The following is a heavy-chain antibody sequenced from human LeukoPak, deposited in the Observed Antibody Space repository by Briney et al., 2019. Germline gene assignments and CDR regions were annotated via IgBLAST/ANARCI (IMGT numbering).Heavy chain of an antibody. J-gene: IGHJ6*04. CDR2: IGTAGDT. D-gene: IGHD2-15*01. CDR3: ARALSGGSSV. Sequence: GGSLRLSCAASGFTFGSYDMHWVRQAPGKGLEWVSAIGTAGDTYYPGSAKGRFTIYRENAKNSLYLQMNSLTAGDTAVYYCARALSGGSSVWGKGTTVTVSS. V-gene: IGHV3-13*01. CDR1: GFTFGSYD.